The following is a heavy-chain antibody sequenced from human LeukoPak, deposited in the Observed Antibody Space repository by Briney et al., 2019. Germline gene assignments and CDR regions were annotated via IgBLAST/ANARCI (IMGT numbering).Heavy chain of an antibody. D-gene: IGHD4-17*01. CDR3: ARVFQTRYGHDAFDI. CDR1: GGSMSSYY. Sequence: PSETLSLTCTVSGGSMSSYYWTWIRQPPGKGLEWIGCIHYSGSTNYNSSLNGRVTISIDTSKNQFSLKMTSMTAADTAVYYCARVFQTRYGHDAFDIWGQGTMVTVSS. CDR2: IHYSGST. V-gene: IGHV4-59*01. J-gene: IGHJ3*02.